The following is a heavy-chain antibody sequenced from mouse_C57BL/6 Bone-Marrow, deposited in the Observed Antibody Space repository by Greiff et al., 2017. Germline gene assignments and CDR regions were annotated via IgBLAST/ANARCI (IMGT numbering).Heavy chain of an antibody. CDR2: IDPSDSYT. CDR3: ARGYEYEDY. CDR1: GYTFTSYW. V-gene: IGHV1-59*01. D-gene: IGHD2-4*01. J-gene: IGHJ2*01. Sequence: QVQLQQPGAELVRPGTSVKLSCKASGYTFTSYWMHWVKQRPGQGLEWIGVIDPSDSYTNYNQKFKGKATLTVDTSSSTAYMQLSRLTSEDTAVSCCARGYEYEDYWGEGTTLTDSS.